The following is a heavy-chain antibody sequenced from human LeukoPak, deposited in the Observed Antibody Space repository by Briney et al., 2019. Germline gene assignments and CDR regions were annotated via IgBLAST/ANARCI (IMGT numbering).Heavy chain of an antibody. J-gene: IGHJ4*02. CDR2: ISGSGGST. D-gene: IGHD3-22*01. CDR1: GFTFSSYA. CDR3: AKVIGYYYDSSGYYDY. V-gene: IGHV3-23*01. Sequence: SGGSLRLSCAASGFTFSSYAMSWVRQAPGEGVEWVSAISGSGGSTYYADSVKGRFTISRDNSKNTLYLQMNSLRAEDTAVYYCAKVIGYYYDSSGYYDYWGQGTLVTVSS.